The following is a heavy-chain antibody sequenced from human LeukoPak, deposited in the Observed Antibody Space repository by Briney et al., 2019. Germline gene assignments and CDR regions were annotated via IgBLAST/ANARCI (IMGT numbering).Heavy chain of an antibody. CDR2: ISVASNT. V-gene: IGHV3-23*01. CDR1: GLAFSSYA. D-gene: IGHD3-3*01. Sequence: GGSLRLSCAASGLAFSSYAMSWVRQAPGKGLEWVPTISVASNTFYADSVEGRFTISRDNSRNTVYLQMTSLRADDTAVYYRADYGVSGVRNNFYWGQGTLVTVSS. J-gene: IGHJ4*02. CDR3: ADYGVSGVRNNFY.